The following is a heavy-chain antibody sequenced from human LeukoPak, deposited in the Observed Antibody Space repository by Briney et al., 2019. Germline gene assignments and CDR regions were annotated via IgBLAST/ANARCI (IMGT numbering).Heavy chain of an antibody. CDR1: GYTFTSYY. CDR2: INPSGGST. Sequence: ASVKVSCKASGYTFTSYYMHWVRQAPGQGLEWMGIINPSGGSTSYAQKFQGRVTMTRDTSTSTVYMELSSRRSEDTAVYYCARDPVTHYYYYYMDVWGKGTTVTVSS. V-gene: IGHV1-46*01. J-gene: IGHJ6*03. D-gene: IGHD4-11*01. CDR3: ARDPVTHYYYYYMDV.